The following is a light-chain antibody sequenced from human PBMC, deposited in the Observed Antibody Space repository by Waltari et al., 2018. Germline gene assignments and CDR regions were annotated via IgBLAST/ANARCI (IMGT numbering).Light chain of an antibody. J-gene: IGKJ2*01. V-gene: IGKV3-20*01. Sequence: EIVLTQSPGTLSLSPGERATLSCRASQSVNSSYLAWYQQKPGQAPRLLIYGASSMATGIPDRFSGGGSGTDFTLTISRLEPEDFAVYYCQRYGSSSVTFGQGTKLEIK. CDR1: QSVNSSY. CDR3: QRYGSSSVT. CDR2: GAS.